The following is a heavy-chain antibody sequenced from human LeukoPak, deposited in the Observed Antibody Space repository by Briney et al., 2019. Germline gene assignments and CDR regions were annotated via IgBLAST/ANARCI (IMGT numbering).Heavy chain of an antibody. V-gene: IGHV4-30-2*01. D-gene: IGHD6-6*01. CDR3: AREYSSSSGDYFDY. Sequence: SQTLSLTCTVSGGSISSGGYYWSWIRQPPGKGLEWIGYIYHSGSTYYNPSLKSRVTISVDRSKNQFSLKLSSVTAADTAVYYCAREYSSSSGDYFDYWGQGTLVTVSS. CDR1: GGSISSGGYY. CDR2: IYHSGST. J-gene: IGHJ4*02.